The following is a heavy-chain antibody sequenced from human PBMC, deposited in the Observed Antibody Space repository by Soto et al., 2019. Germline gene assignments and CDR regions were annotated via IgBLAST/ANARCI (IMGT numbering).Heavy chain of an antibody. CDR1: GYTFTSYG. V-gene: IGHV1-18*01. J-gene: IGHJ4*02. CDR2: ISAYNGNT. CDR3: AREGKGSGWYSLHHYSSDY. D-gene: IGHD6-19*01. Sequence: ASVKVSCKASGYTFTSYGISWVRQAPGQGLEWMGWISAYNGNTNYAQKLQGRVTMTTDTSTSTAYMELRSLRSDDTAVYYCAREGKGSGWYSLHHYSSDYCGQGTLVTVSS.